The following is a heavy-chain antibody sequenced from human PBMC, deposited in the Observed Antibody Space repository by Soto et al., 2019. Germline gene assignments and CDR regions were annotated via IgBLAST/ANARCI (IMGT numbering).Heavy chain of an antibody. J-gene: IGHJ4*02. CDR1: GFTFSSYA. CDR2: ISGSGGST. V-gene: IGHV3-23*01. Sequence: PGGSLRLSCAASGFTFSSYAMNWVRQAPGKGLEWVSAISGSGGSTYYTDSLKGRFTISRDNSKNTLYLQVNSLRAEDTAVYYCAKDLIPGTIGLFDYWGQGTQVTVSS. CDR3: AKDLIPGTIGLFDY. D-gene: IGHD1-20*01.